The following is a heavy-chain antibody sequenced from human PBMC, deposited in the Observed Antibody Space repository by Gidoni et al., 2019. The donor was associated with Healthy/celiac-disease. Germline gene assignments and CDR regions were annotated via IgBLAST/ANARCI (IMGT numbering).Heavy chain of an antibody. Sequence: QVQLVESGGGVAQPGRSLRLSCAASGFNFSSYGMHWVRQAPGKGLEWVAVIWYDGSNKYYADSVKSRFTISKDNSKNTLYLQMNSLGAEDTAVYYCAREETTVTTLDYWGQGTLVTVSS. CDR3: AREETTVTTLDY. CDR1: GFNFSSYG. D-gene: IGHD4-17*01. J-gene: IGHJ4*02. V-gene: IGHV3-33*01. CDR2: IWYDGSNK.